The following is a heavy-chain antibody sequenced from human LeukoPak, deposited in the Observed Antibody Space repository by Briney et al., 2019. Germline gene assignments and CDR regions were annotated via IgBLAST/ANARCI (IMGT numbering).Heavy chain of an antibody. V-gene: IGHV3-30*02. Sequence: GGSLRLSWAASGFTFTNYGMHWVRQAPGKGLEWVAFIRYDGSNKYYADSVKGRFTISRDNSKNTLYLQMNSMRNEETAVYYCAKGPAMVRGTFDPRGQGTLVTVSS. CDR1: GFTFTNYG. CDR2: IRYDGSNK. J-gene: IGHJ5*02. CDR3: AKGPAMVRGTFDP. D-gene: IGHD3-10*01.